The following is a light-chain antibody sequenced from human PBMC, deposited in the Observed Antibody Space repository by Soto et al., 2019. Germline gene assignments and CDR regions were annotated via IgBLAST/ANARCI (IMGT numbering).Light chain of an antibody. V-gene: IGLV2-8*01. CDR1: SSDVGAYNY. CDR2: EVT. Sequence: QSALTQPPSASGSPGQSVTISCTGTSSDVGAYNYVSWYQQHAGKAPKLVIYEVTKRPSGVPDRFSGSKSANTASLTVSGLXXXXEADYYCSSFASSNTWVFGGGTKLT. CDR3: SSFASSNTWV. J-gene: IGLJ3*02.